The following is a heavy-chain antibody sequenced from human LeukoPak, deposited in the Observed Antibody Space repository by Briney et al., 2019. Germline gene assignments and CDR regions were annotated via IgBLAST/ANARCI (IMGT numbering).Heavy chain of an antibody. J-gene: IGHJ6*03. CDR1: GYTFTGYY. Sequence: GASVKVSCKASGYTFTGYYMHWVRQAPGQGLEWMGWINPNSGGTNYAQKSQGRVTMTRDTSISTAYMELSRLRSDDTAVYYCARGPHLSSNYYYMDVWGKGTTVTVSS. CDR3: ARGPHLSSNYYYMDV. D-gene: IGHD2-15*01. V-gene: IGHV1-2*02. CDR2: INPNSGGT.